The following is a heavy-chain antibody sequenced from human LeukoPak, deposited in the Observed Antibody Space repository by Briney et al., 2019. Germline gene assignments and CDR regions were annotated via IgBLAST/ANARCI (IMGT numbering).Heavy chain of an antibody. J-gene: IGHJ4*02. Sequence: PSETLSLTCTVSGGSISSSSYYWGWIRQPPGKGLEWIGSIYYSGSTYYNPSLKSRVTISVDTSKNQFSLKLSSVTAADTAVYYCARETWIQLWLGRYIDYWGQGTLVTVSS. CDR3: ARETWIQLWLGRYIDY. CDR1: GGSISSSSYY. CDR2: IYYSGST. V-gene: IGHV4-39*07. D-gene: IGHD5-18*01.